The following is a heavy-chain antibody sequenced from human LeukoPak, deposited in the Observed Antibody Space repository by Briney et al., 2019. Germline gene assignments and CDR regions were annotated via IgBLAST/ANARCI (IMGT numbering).Heavy chain of an antibody. Sequence: GGSLRLSCSASGFTFSNYAMHWGRQAPGKGLEFVSSIGGNGISTYYADSVKGRFTISRDNSKNTLYLQMSSLSPEDTAMYYCVKISYSGGYSFDYWGQGTLVTVSS. CDR3: VKISYSGGYSFDY. J-gene: IGHJ4*02. CDR1: GFTFSNYA. D-gene: IGHD1-26*01. V-gene: IGHV3-64D*06. CDR2: IGGNGIST.